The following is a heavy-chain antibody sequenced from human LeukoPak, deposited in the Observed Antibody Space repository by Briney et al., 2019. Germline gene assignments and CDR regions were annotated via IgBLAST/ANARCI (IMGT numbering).Heavy chain of an antibody. CDR1: GFTFSSYA. D-gene: IGHD3-22*01. V-gene: IGHV3-23*01. CDR3: AKDARPMIVVVITPPFGY. J-gene: IGHJ4*02. CDR2: ISGSGGST. Sequence: GGSLRLSCAASGFTFSSYAMSWVRQAPGKGLEWVSAISGSGGSTYYADSVKGRFTISRDNSKNTLYLQMNSLRAEDTAVYYCAKDARPMIVVVITPPFGYWGQGTLVTVSS.